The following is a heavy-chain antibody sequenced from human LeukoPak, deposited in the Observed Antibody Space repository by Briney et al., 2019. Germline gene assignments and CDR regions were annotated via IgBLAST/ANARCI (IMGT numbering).Heavy chain of an antibody. CDR1: GFTFSSYW. Sequence: HPGGSLRLSCAASGFTFSSYWMHWVRQAPGKGLVWVSRINSDGSSTSYADSVKGRFTISRDNAKNTLYLQMNSLRAEDTAVYYCATEPAIRYCSSTSCFPVEPFDCWGQGTLVTVSS. V-gene: IGHV3-74*01. CDR3: ATEPAIRYCSSTSCFPVEPFDC. D-gene: IGHD2-2*01. J-gene: IGHJ4*02. CDR2: INSDGSST.